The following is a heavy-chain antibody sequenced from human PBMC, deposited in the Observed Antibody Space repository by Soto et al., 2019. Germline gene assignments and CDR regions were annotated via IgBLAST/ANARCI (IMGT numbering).Heavy chain of an antibody. CDR3: AREERVSYYDSRGAFDI. CDR1: GFTFSSYS. CDR2: ISSSSSTI. Sequence: EVQLVKSGGGLVQPGGTLRLSCAASGFTFSSYSMNWVRQAPGKGLEWVSYISSSSSTIYYADSVKGRFTISRDNAKNSLYLQMNSLRDEDTAVYYCAREERVSYYDSRGAFDIWGQGTMVTVSS. D-gene: IGHD3-22*01. V-gene: IGHV3-48*02. J-gene: IGHJ3*02.